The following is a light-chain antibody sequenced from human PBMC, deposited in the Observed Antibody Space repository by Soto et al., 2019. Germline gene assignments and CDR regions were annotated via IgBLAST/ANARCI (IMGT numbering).Light chain of an antibody. CDR3: QQYGNSPIT. J-gene: IGKJ4*01. Sequence: EIVLTQSPGPLSLSPGERATLSCRASQSVSSSYLAWYQQKPGQAPRLLIYGASSRATGIPDRFSGSGSGTDFTLTISRLEPEDFEVYYCQQYGNSPITCGGGTKVEIK. CDR2: GAS. CDR1: QSVSSSY. V-gene: IGKV3-20*01.